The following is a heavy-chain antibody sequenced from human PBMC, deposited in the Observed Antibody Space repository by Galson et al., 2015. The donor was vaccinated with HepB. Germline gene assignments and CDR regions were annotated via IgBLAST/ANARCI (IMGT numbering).Heavy chain of an antibody. CDR3: VKDWGGSTALGYFDY. CDR2: ISNNGGST. V-gene: IGHV3-64D*06. D-gene: IGHD3-16*01. Sequence: SLRLSCAASGFTFSRYAMHWVRQAPGKGLEYVSAISNNGGSTYYADSVKGRFTISRDNSKNTLYLQMSSLRAEDTAVYYCVKDWGGSTALGYFDYWGQGTLVPVS. CDR1: GFTFSRYA. J-gene: IGHJ4*02.